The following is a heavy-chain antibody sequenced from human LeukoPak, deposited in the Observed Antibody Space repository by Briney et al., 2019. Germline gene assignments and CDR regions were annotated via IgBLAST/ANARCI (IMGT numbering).Heavy chain of an antibody. Sequence: PGGSLRLSCAASGFTSSSYWMHWVRQVPGKGLVWVSRISGDGTARNYADSVKGRFTISRDDAKNTVDLQMNSLRGEDTAVYYCVRGRGSYGWFDPWDQGTLVTVSS. CDR2: ISGDGTAR. CDR1: GFTSSSYW. J-gene: IGHJ5*02. CDR3: VRGRGSYGWFDP. D-gene: IGHD3-10*01. V-gene: IGHV3-74*01.